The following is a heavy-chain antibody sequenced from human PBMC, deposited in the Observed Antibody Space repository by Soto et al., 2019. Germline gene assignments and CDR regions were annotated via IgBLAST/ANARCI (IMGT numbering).Heavy chain of an antibody. J-gene: IGHJ5*02. CDR3: ARSRRITMIGVVSWFDP. CDR1: GFSLTTSGVG. CDR2: IYWNDDQ. Sequence: QITLKESGPTLVKPTQTLTLTCTFSGFSLTTSGVGVGWIRQSPGKALEWLALIYWNDDQWYSPSLKSRLTITKDTSKNQVVLKMTHMDPVDTATYFCARSRRITMIGVVSWFDPWGQGTLVTVSS. D-gene: IGHD3-3*01. V-gene: IGHV2-5*01.